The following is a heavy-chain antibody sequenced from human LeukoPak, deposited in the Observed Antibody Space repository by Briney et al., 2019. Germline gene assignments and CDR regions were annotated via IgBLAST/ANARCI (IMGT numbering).Heavy chain of an antibody. CDR2: IAYNGIP. CDR3: ARLAYYYGSGSLST. Sequence: PSETLSLTCTVSGGSINSDYWTWIRQSPGKGLEWIGYIAYNGIPNYNPSLKSRLTISRDTSKNQFSLKLSSVTAADTAVYYCARLAYYYGSGSLSTWGQGTLVTVSS. D-gene: IGHD3-10*01. CDR1: GGSINSDY. V-gene: IGHV4-59*12. J-gene: IGHJ4*02.